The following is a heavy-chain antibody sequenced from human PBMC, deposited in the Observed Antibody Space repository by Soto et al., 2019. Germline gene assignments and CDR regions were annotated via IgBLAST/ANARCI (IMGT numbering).Heavy chain of an antibody. CDR3: ARHLDSSGQNYYYYYGIDV. CDR1: GYSFTSYW. Sequence: GESLKISCKGSGYSFTSYWIGWVRQMPGKGLEWKGIINPADSDTRYSPSFQGQVTISADKSINTAYLQWSSLKASDTAMYYCARHLDSSGQNYYYYYGIDVWGQGTTVTVSS. J-gene: IGHJ6*02. D-gene: IGHD6-19*01. V-gene: IGHV5-51*01. CDR2: INPADSDT.